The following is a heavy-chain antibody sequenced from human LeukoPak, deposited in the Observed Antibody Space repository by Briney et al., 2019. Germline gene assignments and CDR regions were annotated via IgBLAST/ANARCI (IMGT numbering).Heavy chain of an antibody. V-gene: IGHV3-33*01. D-gene: IGHD6-19*01. Sequence: GGSLRLSCAASGFTFSSYGMHWVRQAPGKGLEWVAVIWYDGSNKYYADSVKGRFTISRDNAKNSLYLQMNSLRAEDTALYHCARSLAVAGTGGWFDPWGQGTLVTVSS. CDR3: ARSLAVAGTGGWFDP. CDR2: IWYDGSNK. CDR1: GFTFSSYG. J-gene: IGHJ5*02.